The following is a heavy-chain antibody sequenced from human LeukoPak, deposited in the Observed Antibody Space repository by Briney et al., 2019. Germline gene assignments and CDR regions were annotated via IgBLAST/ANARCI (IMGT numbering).Heavy chain of an antibody. Sequence: PGGSLRLSCAASGFTFSSYGMHWVRQAPGKGLEWLADISYDGSNKYYADSVKGRFTISRDNSKNTLYLQMNSLRAEDTAVYYCAKDIVVVPAATYGMDVWGQGTTVTVSS. CDR1: GFTFSSYG. CDR3: AKDIVVVPAATYGMDV. J-gene: IGHJ6*02. D-gene: IGHD2-2*01. CDR2: ISYDGSNK. V-gene: IGHV3-30*18.